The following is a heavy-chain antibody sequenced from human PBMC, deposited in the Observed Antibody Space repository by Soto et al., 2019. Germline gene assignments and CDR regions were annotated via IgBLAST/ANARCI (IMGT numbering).Heavy chain of an antibody. V-gene: IGHV3-30*18. CDR2: ISYDGSNK. Sequence: QVQLVESGGGVVQPGRSLRLSCAASGFTFSSYGMHWVRQAPGKGLEWVAVISYDGSNKYYADSVKGRFTISRDNSKNTLYLQMNSLRAEDTAEYYCAKGGYSYGYYYGMDVWGQGTTVTVSS. D-gene: IGHD5-18*01. CDR3: AKGGYSYGYYYGMDV. CDR1: GFTFSSYG. J-gene: IGHJ6*02.